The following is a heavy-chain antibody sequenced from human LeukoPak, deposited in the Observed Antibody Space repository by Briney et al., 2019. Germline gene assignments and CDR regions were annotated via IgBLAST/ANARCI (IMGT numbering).Heavy chain of an antibody. D-gene: IGHD2-2*01. CDR2: INPNSGGT. CDR3: ARAKRAYCSSTSCPRFVDY. V-gene: IGHV1-2*06. CDR1: GYTFTGYY. J-gene: IGHJ4*02. Sequence: ASVKVSCKASGYTFTGYYMHWGRQAPGRGLEWMVRINPNSGGTNYAQKFQGRVTMTRDTTISTAYMELSRLRSDDTAVYYCARAKRAYCSSTSCPRFVDYWGQGTLVTVSS.